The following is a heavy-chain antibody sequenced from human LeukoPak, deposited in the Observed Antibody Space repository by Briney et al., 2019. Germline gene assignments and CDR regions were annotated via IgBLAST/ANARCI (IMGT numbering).Heavy chain of an antibody. D-gene: IGHD1-26*01. Sequence: ASVKVSCKASGYTFTGYYMHWVRQAPGQGLEWMGWMNPNSGNTGYAQKFQGRVTMTRNTSISTAYMELSSLRSEDTAVYYCATPSGSYYGSYFDYWGQGTLVTVSS. V-gene: IGHV1-8*02. CDR3: ATPSGSYYGSYFDY. J-gene: IGHJ4*02. CDR2: MNPNSGNT. CDR1: GYTFTGYY.